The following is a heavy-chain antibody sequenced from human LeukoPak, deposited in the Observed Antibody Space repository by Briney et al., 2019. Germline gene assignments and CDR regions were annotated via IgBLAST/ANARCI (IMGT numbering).Heavy chain of an antibody. CDR2: IKSKIDGGTI. CDR1: GFTFSDAW. V-gene: IGHV3-15*01. CDR3: TTRRQDGC. D-gene: IGHD6-25*01. Sequence: GGSLRLSCVASGFTFSDAWMSWVRQAPGKGLEWVGRIKSKIDGGTIDYGAPVKGRFTISRDDSRNTLYLQMNSLKTEDAAVYYCTTRRQDGCWGQGTLVTV. J-gene: IGHJ4*02.